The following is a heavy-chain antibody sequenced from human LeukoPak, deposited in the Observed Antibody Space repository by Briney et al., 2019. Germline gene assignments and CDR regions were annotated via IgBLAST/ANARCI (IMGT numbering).Heavy chain of an antibody. Sequence: PGESLRLSCAASGFTFSVTWMSWVRQAPGRGLEWVGRFKSKVAGGTTDYAAPVAGRFIMSRDDSKATLYLQMNSLKTEDTAVYYCTTDLGITMIRGVIVNWGQGTLVTVSS. CDR2: FKSKVAGGTT. CDR3: TTDLGITMIRGVIVN. V-gene: IGHV3-15*01. D-gene: IGHD3-10*01. J-gene: IGHJ4*02. CDR1: GFTFSVTW.